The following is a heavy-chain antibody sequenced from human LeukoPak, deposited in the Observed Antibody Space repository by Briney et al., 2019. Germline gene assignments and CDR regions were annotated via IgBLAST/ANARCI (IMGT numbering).Heavy chain of an antibody. CDR2: IKSKTDGGTT. J-gene: IGHJ6*03. D-gene: IGHD6-19*01. V-gene: IGHV3-15*01. Sequence: PGGSLRLSCAASGFTFSNAWMSWVRQAPGKGLEWVGRIKSKTDGGTTDYAAPVKGRFTISRDDSKNTLYLQMNSLKTDDTAVYYCRGEQWLPSENYYYYYMDVWGKGTTVTISS. CDR3: RGEQWLPSENYYYYYMDV. CDR1: GFTFSNAW.